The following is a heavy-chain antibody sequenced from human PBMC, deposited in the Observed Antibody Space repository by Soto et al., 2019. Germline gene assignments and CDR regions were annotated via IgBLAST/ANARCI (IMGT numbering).Heavy chain of an antibody. CDR3: ASNTRYDPPDY. D-gene: IGHD3-16*01. CDR2: ISVSGGST. Sequence: EVQLLESGGGLVQPGGSLRLSCAASGFTFSSYAMSWVHQAPGKGLAWVSGISVSGGSTYYADSVKGRFTISRDNSKNTLYLQMNSPRAEDTAVYYCASNTRYDPPDYWGQGTLVTVSS. V-gene: IGHV3-23*01. CDR1: GFTFSSYA. J-gene: IGHJ4*02.